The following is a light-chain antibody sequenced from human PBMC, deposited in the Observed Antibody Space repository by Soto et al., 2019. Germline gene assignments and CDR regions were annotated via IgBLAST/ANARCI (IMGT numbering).Light chain of an antibody. CDR3: QRNS. Sequence: EIMLTQSPCTLSMSPGERATLSCRASQSISTNSLAWYQHKPGQAPRLLIYATSTRATGIPDRFSGSGSGTDFTLTISRLEPEDFAVYYCQRNSFGQGTRLEFK. CDR1: QSISTNS. J-gene: IGKJ2*01. V-gene: IGKV3-20*01. CDR2: ATS.